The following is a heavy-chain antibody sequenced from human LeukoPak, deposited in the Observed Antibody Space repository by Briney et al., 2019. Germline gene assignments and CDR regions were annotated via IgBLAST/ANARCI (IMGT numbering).Heavy chain of an antibody. V-gene: IGHV5-51*01. J-gene: IGHJ3*02. Sequence: GESLKISCEGSGYTFTTYWIGWVRQMPGKGLEWMGIIYPGDSDTRYSPSFQGQVTISADKSISTAYLQWSSLKASDTAMYYCARTETYYGSGSYFDAFDIWGQGTMATVSS. CDR2: IYPGDSDT. CDR3: ARTETYYGSGSYFDAFDI. D-gene: IGHD3-10*01. CDR1: GYTFTTYW.